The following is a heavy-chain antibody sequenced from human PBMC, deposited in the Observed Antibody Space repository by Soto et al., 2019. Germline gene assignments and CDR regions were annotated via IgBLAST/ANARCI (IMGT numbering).Heavy chain of an antibody. CDR2: ISPSGTT. CDR1: GGSFSNNY. J-gene: IGHJ4*02. V-gene: IGHV4-34*01. D-gene: IGHD3-10*01. CDR3: ATSLWFGTQPEI. Sequence: SETLSLTCAVYGGSFSNNYWTWFRQPPGKGLEWIGEISPSGTTKYIPSLKSRGTISVDTSRKQFFLKVTSVSAAATAVYYCATSLWFGTQPEIWGPGTLVTV.